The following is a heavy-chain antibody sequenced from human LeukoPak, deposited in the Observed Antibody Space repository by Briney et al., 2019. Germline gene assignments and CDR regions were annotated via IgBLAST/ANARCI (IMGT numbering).Heavy chain of an antibody. CDR2: ISDGGGTT. CDR3: AKRPSSSTTGSASAFDI. D-gene: IGHD2-2*01. CDR1: GFTFSSHA. Sequence: GGSLRLSCAASGFTFSSHAMSWVRQAPGKGLEWVSAISDGGGTTFYADSAKGRFAISRDNSKNTLFLQMNSLRAEDTALYYCAKRPSSSTTGSASAFDIWGQGTMVTVSS. J-gene: IGHJ3*02. V-gene: IGHV3-23*01.